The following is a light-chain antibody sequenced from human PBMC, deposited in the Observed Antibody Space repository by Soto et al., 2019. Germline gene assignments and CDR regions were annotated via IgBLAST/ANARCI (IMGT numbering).Light chain of an antibody. V-gene: IGKV2-24*01. CDR2: QVS. Sequence: EIVLTQTPVSSPVTLGQPASISCRSSQSLVNSYGNTFLSWLKQSPGQPPSLLIYQVSTRFSGVPDRFSGSGAGTDFTLKINRVEAADVGVYYCMQATQFPHTFGQGTKLEI. CDR1: QSLVNSYGNTF. CDR3: MQATQFPHT. J-gene: IGKJ2*01.